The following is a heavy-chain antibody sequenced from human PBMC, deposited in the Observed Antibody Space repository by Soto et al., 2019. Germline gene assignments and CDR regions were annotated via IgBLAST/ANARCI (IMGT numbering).Heavy chain of an antibody. CDR2: ISAYNGNT. CDR1: GYTFTSYG. D-gene: IGHD6-19*01. Sequence: ASVKVSCKASGYTFTSYGISWVRQAPGQGLEWMGWISAYNGNTNYAQKIQGRVTMTTDTSTSTAYMELRSLRSDDTAVYYCARAEWLVTQGAFDIWGQGTMVTVSS. J-gene: IGHJ3*02. V-gene: IGHV1-18*01. CDR3: ARAEWLVTQGAFDI.